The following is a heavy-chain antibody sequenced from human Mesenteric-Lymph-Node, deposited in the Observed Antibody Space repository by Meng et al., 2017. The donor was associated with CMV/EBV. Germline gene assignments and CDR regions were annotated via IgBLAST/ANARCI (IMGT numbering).Heavy chain of an antibody. Sequence: GSLRLSCTVSGASINAYYWSWIRQPPGKGLEWIGYMFHSGISNYNPSLKGRVTISLDASKNQFSLEMTSVTAADTAVYYCARYYCTGNSCYWTNWFDPWGRGKLVTVSS. CDR2: MFHSGIS. D-gene: IGHD2-8*02. V-gene: IGHV4-59*01. J-gene: IGHJ5*02. CDR3: ARYYCTGNSCYWTNWFDP. CDR1: GASINAYY.